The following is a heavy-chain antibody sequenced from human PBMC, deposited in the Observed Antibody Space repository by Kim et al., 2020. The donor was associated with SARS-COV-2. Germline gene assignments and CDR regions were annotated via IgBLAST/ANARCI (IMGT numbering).Heavy chain of an antibody. J-gene: IGHJ5*02. D-gene: IGHD6-6*01. CDR3: AKQYSSSPWFDP. V-gene: IGHV3-23*01. Sequence: YSAASVKGRFTISGDNSKNTLYLQMNSRRAEDTAVYYCAKQYSSSPWFDPWGQGTLVTVSS.